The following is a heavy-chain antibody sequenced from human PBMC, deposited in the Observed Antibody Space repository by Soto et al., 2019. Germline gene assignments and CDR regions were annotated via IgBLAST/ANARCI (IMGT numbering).Heavy chain of an antibody. CDR1: GYTFTGYY. Sequence: QVQLVQSGAEVKKPGASVKVSCKTSGYTFTGYYIYWLRQAPGQGLEWMGWINPHSGGTDSSQKFQGRVTMTRDTSISTAYMELSRRRSDDTAVYYCAGTSCSSTTCPTTYWGQGTLVPVSS. D-gene: IGHD2-2*01. CDR3: AGTSCSSTTCPTTY. CDR2: INPHSGGT. J-gene: IGHJ4*02. V-gene: IGHV1-2*02.